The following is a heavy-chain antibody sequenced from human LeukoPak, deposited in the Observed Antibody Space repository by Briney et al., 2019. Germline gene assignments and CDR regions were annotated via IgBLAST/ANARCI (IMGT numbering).Heavy chain of an antibody. CDR1: GGSISSSSYY. D-gene: IGHD2-21*01. CDR2: IYYSGST. CDR3: ARVSRLWWARDI. V-gene: IGHV4-39*07. J-gene: IGHJ3*02. Sequence: SETLSLTCTVSGGSISSSSYYWGWIRQPPGKGLEWIGSIYYSGSTYYNPSLKSRVTISVDTSKNQFSLKLSSVTAADTAVYYCARVSRLWWARDIWGQGTMVTVSS.